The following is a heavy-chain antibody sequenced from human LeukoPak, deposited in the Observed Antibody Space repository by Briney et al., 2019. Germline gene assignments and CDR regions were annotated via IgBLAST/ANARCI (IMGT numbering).Heavy chain of an antibody. V-gene: IGHV1-69*13. D-gene: IGHD3-16*02. CDR3: ARAGWTFGGVIVYYFDY. Sequence: ASVKVSCKASGGTFSSYAISWVRQAPGQGLEWMGGIIPIFGTANHAQKFQGRVTITADESTSTAYMELSSLRSEDTAVYYCARAGWTFGGVIVYYFDYWGQGTLVTVSS. CDR2: IIPIFGTA. J-gene: IGHJ4*02. CDR1: GGTFSSYA.